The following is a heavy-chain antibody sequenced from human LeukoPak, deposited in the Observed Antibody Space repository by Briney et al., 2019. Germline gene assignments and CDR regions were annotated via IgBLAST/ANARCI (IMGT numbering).Heavy chain of an antibody. CDR3: ARTIRRGWFDL. Sequence: SETLSLTCNVSGASISDYYWSWVRQSPEKGLEWIACLYYSGSSHYNPSLRSRVAITGDTSKNQFSLKLTSVTTADTAVYYCARTIRRGWFDLWGRGTLVTVSS. V-gene: IGHV4-59*01. J-gene: IGHJ2*01. CDR2: LYYSGSS. D-gene: IGHD2-15*01. CDR1: GASISDYY.